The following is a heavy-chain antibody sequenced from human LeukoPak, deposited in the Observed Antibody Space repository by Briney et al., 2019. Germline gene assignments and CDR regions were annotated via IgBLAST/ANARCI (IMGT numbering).Heavy chain of an antibody. CDR3: ARDRAALQDWVEFDP. CDR1: GFRVSDYY. Sequence: PGGSLRLSCAVSGFRVSDYYMSWVRQAPGKGLEWVGLIRDSGEAFCADFVRGRFAISRDESENTLYLQMNSLRVEDTAVYFCARDRAALQDWVEFDPWGQGTPVIVSS. V-gene: IGHV3-66*03. CDR2: IRDSGEA. D-gene: IGHD3/OR15-3a*01. J-gene: IGHJ5*02.